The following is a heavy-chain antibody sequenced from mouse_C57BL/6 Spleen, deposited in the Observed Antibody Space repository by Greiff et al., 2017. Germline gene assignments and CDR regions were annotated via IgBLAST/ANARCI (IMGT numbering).Heavy chain of an antibody. J-gene: IGHJ1*03. Sequence: VQLQESGAELVKPGASVKISCKASGYAFSSYWMNWVKQRPGKGLEWIGQIYPGDGDTNYNGKFKGKATLTADKSSSTAYMQLSSLTSEDSAVYFCAIYYGSSYRYFDVWGTGTTVTVSS. D-gene: IGHD1-1*01. CDR2: IYPGDGDT. CDR3: AIYYGSSYRYFDV. V-gene: IGHV1-80*01. CDR1: GYAFSSYW.